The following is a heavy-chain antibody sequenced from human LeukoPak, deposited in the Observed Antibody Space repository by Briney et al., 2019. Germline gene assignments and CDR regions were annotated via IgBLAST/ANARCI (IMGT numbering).Heavy chain of an antibody. D-gene: IGHD4-17*01. CDR1: GFTFNSHS. CDR3: AKGGASVTRYVDY. CDR2: ISPSSTYT. Sequence: PGGSLRLSCEASGFTFNSHSANWVRQAPGKGLEWVSSISPSSTYTYYADSVKGRFTISRDNSQNTLYLQMNSLRPEDTAVYYCAKGGASVTRYVDYWGQGTLVTVSS. J-gene: IGHJ4*02. V-gene: IGHV3-21*01.